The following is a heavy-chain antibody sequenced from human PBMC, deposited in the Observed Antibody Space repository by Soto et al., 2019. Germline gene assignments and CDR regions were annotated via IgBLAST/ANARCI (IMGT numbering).Heavy chain of an antibody. V-gene: IGHV3-53*01. CDR1: GFTVSSNY. CDR3: ASSGWFDYYYYYGMDV. CDR2: IYSGGST. D-gene: IGHD6-19*01. J-gene: IGHJ6*02. Sequence: GGSLRLSCAASGFTVSSNYMSWVRQAPGKGLEWVSVIYSGGSTYYADSVKGRFTISRDNSKNTLYLQMNSLRAEDTAVYYCASSGWFDYYYYYGMDVWGQGTTVTV.